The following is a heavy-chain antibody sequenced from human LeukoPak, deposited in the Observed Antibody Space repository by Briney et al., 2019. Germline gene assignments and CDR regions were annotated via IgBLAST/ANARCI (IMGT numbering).Heavy chain of an antibody. J-gene: IGHJ2*01. D-gene: IGHD3-22*01. CDR3: ARDIYDSSGYYPWYFDL. V-gene: IGHV1-69*13. CDR2: IIPIFGTA. CDR1: GGTFSSYA. Sequence: GASVKVSCKASGGTFSSYAISWVRQAPGQGLEWMGGIIPIFGTANYAQKFQVRVTINADESTSTAYMELSSLRSEDTAVYYCARDIYDSSGYYPWYFDLWGRGTLVTVSS.